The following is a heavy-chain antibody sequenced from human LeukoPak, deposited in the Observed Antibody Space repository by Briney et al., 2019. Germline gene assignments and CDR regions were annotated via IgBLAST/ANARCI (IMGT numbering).Heavy chain of an antibody. J-gene: IGHJ4*02. V-gene: IGHV1-69*04. CDR3: ARAGGSSWFVNLYY. CDR2: IIPIIDTP. Sequence: SVTASCKASAGTFSSNVISWVRQAHGQGLEWMGRIIPIIDTPDYAQKFQGRVTITADKSTNTAYIELTSLKSDDRAVYYCARAGGSSWFVNLYYWGQGTLVTVSS. CDR1: AGTFSSNV. D-gene: IGHD6-13*01.